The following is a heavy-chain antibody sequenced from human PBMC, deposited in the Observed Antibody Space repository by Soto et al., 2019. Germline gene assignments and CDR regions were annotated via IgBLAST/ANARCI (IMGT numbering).Heavy chain of an antibody. CDR3: ARDQVARYYYYGMEV. V-gene: IGHV3-33*01. Sequence: PGGSLRLSCAASGFTFSSYGMHWVRQAPCKGLEWVAVIWYDGSNKYYADSVMCRFTISRDNSKNTMYLQMNSLRAEDTAVYYCARDQVARYYYYGMEVWGQGTTVAAPS. CDR1: GFTFSSYG. J-gene: IGHJ6*02. CDR2: IWYDGSNK. D-gene: IGHD5-12*01.